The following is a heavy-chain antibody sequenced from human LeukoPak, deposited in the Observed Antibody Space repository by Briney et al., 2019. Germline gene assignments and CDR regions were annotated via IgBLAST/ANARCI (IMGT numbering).Heavy chain of an antibody. CDR1: GFTFSSYW. D-gene: IGHD3-22*01. V-gene: IGHV3-7*01. J-gene: IGHJ4*02. Sequence: GGSLRLSCAASGFTFSSYWMSWVRQAPGKGLEWVANIKQDGSEKYYVDSVKGRFTISRDNAKNSLYLQMNSLRAEDTAVYYCARDADYYDSSGYYPWGGNDYWGQGTLVTVSS. CDR2: IKQDGSEK. CDR3: ARDADYYDSSGYYPWGGNDY.